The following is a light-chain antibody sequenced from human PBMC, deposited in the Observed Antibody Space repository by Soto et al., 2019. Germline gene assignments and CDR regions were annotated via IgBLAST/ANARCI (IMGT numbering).Light chain of an antibody. CDR2: AAS. CDR3: QLRQITTLVT. CDR1: QNINGH. V-gene: IGKV1-39*01. Sequence: DIQMTQSPSSLSASIGDRVTITCRASQNINGHLNWYQQKPGKAPKVLIYAASRLKSGVPSRFTGRGSRTEFTLTIRSLEPEDVATYYCQLRQITTLVTFGRGTKLEI. J-gene: IGKJ2*01.